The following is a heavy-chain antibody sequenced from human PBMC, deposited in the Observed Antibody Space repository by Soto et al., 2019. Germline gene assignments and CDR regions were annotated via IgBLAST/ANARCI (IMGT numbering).Heavy chain of an antibody. D-gene: IGHD3-16*01. CDR3: ARGGGPYVWFNEF. Sequence: QAQLVQSGAEVKKPGSSVKVSCKDSGGLFSSFAISWVRQAPGQGLEWMGGIIPVFGTTNYAQKFQGRVTITADESTNTADMELSSLTSDDTAMYYCARGGGPYVWFNEFWGQGTQVTVSS. CDR1: GGLFSSFA. J-gene: IGHJ4*02. V-gene: IGHV1-69*01. CDR2: IIPVFGTT.